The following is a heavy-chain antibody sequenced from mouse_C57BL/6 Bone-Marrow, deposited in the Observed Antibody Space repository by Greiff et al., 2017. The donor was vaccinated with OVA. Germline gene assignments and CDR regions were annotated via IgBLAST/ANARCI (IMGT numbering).Heavy chain of an antibody. Sequence: EVKVVESGGGLVQPGGSLKLSCAASGFTFSDYYMYWVRQTPEKRLAWVAYISNGGGSNYYPDTVKGRFTISRDNAKNTLDRQMSHLKSEDTARYYCARHANSNYFIDYWGQGTTLTVSS. CDR3: ARHANSNYFIDY. V-gene: IGHV5-12*01. CDR1: GFTFSDYY. D-gene: IGHD2-5*01. J-gene: IGHJ2*01. CDR2: ISNGGGSN.